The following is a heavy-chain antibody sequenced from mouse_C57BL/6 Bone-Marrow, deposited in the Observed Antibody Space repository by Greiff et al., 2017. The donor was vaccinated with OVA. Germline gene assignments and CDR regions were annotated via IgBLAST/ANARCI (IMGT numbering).Heavy chain of an antibody. D-gene: IGHD1-3*01. Sequence: EVQLQQSGPELVKPGASVKISCTASGYSFTGYYMNWVQQSPEKSLEWIGEINPSTGGTNYNQKFKAKATLTVDKSSRPAYMQLKSLTSDVSAVYYCARKCEYYYAMDYWGQGTSVTVSS. CDR2: INPSTGGT. CDR3: ARKCEYYYAMDY. CDR1: GYSFTGYY. V-gene: IGHV1-42*01. J-gene: IGHJ4*01.